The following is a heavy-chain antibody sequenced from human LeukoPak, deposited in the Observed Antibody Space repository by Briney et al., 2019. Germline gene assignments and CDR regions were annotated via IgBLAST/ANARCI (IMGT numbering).Heavy chain of an antibody. J-gene: IGHJ4*02. CDR1: GGSFSGYY. Sequence: SETLSLTCAVYGGSFSGYYWSWIRQPPGKGLEWIGEINHSGSANYNPSLKSRVTISVDTSKNQFSLKLSSVTAADTAVYYCATGYSSSWYYFDYWGQGTLVTVSS. V-gene: IGHV4-34*01. CDR3: ATGYSSSWYYFDY. CDR2: INHSGSA. D-gene: IGHD6-13*01.